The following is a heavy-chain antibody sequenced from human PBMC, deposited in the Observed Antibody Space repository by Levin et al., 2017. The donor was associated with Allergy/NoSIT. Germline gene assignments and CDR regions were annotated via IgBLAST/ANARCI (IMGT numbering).Heavy chain of an antibody. CDR2: ISSSSGYI. Sequence: GGSLRLSCAALGFTFSSYSMNWVRQAPGKGLEWVSSISSSSGYIYYADSVKGRFTISRDNAKNSLYLQMNSLRADDTAVYYCAREDRSVGGFDYWGQGTLLTVSS. CDR3: AREDRSVGGFDY. D-gene: IGHD5/OR15-5a*01. J-gene: IGHJ4*02. CDR1: GFTFSSYS. V-gene: IGHV3-21*01.